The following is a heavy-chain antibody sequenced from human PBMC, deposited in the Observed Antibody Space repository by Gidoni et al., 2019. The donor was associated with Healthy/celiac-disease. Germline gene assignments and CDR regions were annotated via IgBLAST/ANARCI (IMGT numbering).Heavy chain of an antibody. Sequence: EVQLLESGGGLVQPGGSLRLSCAASGSTFSSYAMSWVRQAPGKGLEWVSAISGSGGSTYYADSVKGRFTISRDNSKNTLYLQMNSLRAEDTAVYYCAKDQAITMMGAGVLQHWGQGTLVTVSS. CDR1: GSTFSSYA. J-gene: IGHJ1*01. D-gene: IGHD3-22*01. CDR3: AKDQAITMMGAGVLQH. V-gene: IGHV3-23*01. CDR2: ISGSGGST.